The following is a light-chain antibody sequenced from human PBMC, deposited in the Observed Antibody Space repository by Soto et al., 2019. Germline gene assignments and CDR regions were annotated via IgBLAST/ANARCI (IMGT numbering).Light chain of an antibody. CDR1: QSISSY. CDR3: QQRSSWPYT. V-gene: IGKV3-11*01. CDR2: DAS. Sequence: EIVLTQSPATLSLSPGDGATLSCWASQSISSYLAWYQQRPGQAPRLLIYDASNRATGIPARFSGSGSGTDFALAISSLEPEYFAVYYCQQRSSWPYTFGQGTKLEIK. J-gene: IGKJ2*01.